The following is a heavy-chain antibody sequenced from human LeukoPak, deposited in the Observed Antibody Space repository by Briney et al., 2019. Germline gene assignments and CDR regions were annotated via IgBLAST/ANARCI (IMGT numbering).Heavy chain of an antibody. CDR2: ISSSGSTI. CDR1: GFTFSDYY. J-gene: IGHJ6*02. CDR3: ARESPYYDFWSGYTQGVQHYGMDV. V-gene: IGHV3-11*01. Sequence: GGSLRLSCAASGFTFSDYYMSWIRQAPGKGLEWVSYISSSGSTIYYADSVKGRFTISRDNAKNSLYLQMNSLRAEDTAAYYCARESPYYDFWSGYTQGVQHYGMDVWGQGTTVTVSS. D-gene: IGHD3-3*01.